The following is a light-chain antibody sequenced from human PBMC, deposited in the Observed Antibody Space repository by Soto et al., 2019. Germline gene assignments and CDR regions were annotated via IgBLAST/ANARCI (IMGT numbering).Light chain of an antibody. CDR1: SNDVGDYNF. CDR3: SSSTTSSTLVV. CDR2: DVT. Sequence: QSALTQPASVSGSPGQSLTISCTGTSNDVGDYNFVSWYQQHPGKAPKLIIYDVTNRPSGVSNRFSGSKSGNTASLTISGLQAEDAADYYCSSSTTSSTLVVFGGGTKLTVL. J-gene: IGLJ2*01. V-gene: IGLV2-14*01.